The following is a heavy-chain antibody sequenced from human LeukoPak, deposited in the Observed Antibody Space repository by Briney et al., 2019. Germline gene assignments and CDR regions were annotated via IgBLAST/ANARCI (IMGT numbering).Heavy chain of an antibody. D-gene: IGHD3-10*01. CDR3: ARGLWFGELFDY. CDR2: INPNSGST. CDR1: GYTFTAYY. Sequence: GASVKVSCKASGYTFTAYYMHWVRQAPGQGLEWMGWINPNSGSTNYAQKFQGRVTMTRDTSISTAYMELSRLRSDDTAVYYCARGLWFGELFDYWGQGTLVTVSS. J-gene: IGHJ4*02. V-gene: IGHV1-2*02.